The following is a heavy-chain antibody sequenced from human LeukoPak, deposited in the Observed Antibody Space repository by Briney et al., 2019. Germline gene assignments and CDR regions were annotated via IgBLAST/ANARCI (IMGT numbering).Heavy chain of an antibody. CDR2: ISAYNGNT. CDR1: GYTFTSYG. Sequence: GASVKVSCKASGYTFTSYGISWVRQAPGQGLEWMGWISAYNGNTNYAQKLQGRVTMTTDTSTSTAYMELRSLRSDDTGVYYCARDAPEAMVRGRGYYYYGMDVWGQGTTVTVSS. J-gene: IGHJ6*02. D-gene: IGHD3-10*01. CDR3: ARDAPEAMVRGRGYYYYGMDV. V-gene: IGHV1-18*01.